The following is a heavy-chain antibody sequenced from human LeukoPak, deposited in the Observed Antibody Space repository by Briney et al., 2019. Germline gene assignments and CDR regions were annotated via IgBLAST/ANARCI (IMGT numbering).Heavy chain of an antibody. V-gene: IGHV3-66*01. CDR1: GFTVSSNY. Sequence: GGSLRLSCAASGFTVSSNYMSWVRQAPGKGLEWVSVIYSGGSTYYADSVKGRFTISRDNSKNTLYLQMNSLRAEDTAVYYCARGRKYTSGYRVTELGSGYSDYWGQGTLVTVSS. CDR2: IYSGGST. D-gene: IGHD5-18*01. CDR3: ARGRKYTSGYRVTELGSGYSDY. J-gene: IGHJ4*02.